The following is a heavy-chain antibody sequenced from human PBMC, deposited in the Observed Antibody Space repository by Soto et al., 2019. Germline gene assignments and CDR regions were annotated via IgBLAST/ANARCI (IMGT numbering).Heavy chain of an antibody. J-gene: IGHJ4*02. V-gene: IGHV4-34*01. CDR3: ARERDERHYYGSGSRDFDY. D-gene: IGHD3-10*01. CDR2: INHSGST. CDR1: GGSFSGYY. Sequence: SETLSLTCAVYGGSFSGYYWSWIRQPPGKGLEWIGEINHSGSTNYNPSLKSRVTISVDTSKNQFSLKLSSVTAADTAVYYCARERDERHYYGSGSRDFDYWGQGTLVTVSS.